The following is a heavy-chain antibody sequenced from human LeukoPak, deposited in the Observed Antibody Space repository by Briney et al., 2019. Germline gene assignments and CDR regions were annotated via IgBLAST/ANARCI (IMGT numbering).Heavy chain of an antibody. CDR2: INPSGGST. CDR3: ARDRGIVVVPAALGGFNYMDV. D-gene: IGHD2-2*01. V-gene: IGHV1-46*01. Sequence: ASVKVSCKASGYTVTSYYMHWVRQAPGQGLEWMGIINPSGGSTSYAQKFQGRVTMTRDTSTSTVYMELSSLRSEDTAVYYCARDRGIVVVPAALGGFNYMDVWGKGTTVTISS. CDR1: GYTVTSYY. J-gene: IGHJ6*03.